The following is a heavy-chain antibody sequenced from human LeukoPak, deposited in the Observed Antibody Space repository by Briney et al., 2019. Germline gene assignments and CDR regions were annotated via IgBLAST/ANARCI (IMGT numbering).Heavy chain of an antibody. J-gene: IGHJ4*02. CDR1: GFNFNSYW. V-gene: IGHV3-7*04. D-gene: IGHD3-10*01. CDR2: IKQDGSEI. Sequence: GGSLRLSCAATGFNFNSYWMSWVRQAPGKGLECVANIKQDGSEIYFVDSVKGRFTISRDNAKSSLYLQMNSLRSEDTAVYYCARARYGSGGYFFDFWGQGTLVTVSS. CDR3: ARARYGSGGYFFDF.